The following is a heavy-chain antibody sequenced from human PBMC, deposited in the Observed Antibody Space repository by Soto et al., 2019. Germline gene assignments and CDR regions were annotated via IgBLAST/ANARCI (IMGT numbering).Heavy chain of an antibody. D-gene: IGHD3-10*01. CDR3: VRVSGIYYYGMDV. Sequence: PSETLSLTCAVYGGSFSGYYWNWIRQPPGKGLEWIGEINHSGSTNYNPSLKSRVTISVDTSKNQFSLKLSSVTAADTAVYYCVRVSGIYYYGMDVWGQGTTVT. V-gene: IGHV4-34*01. CDR2: INHSGST. J-gene: IGHJ6*02. CDR1: GGSFSGYY.